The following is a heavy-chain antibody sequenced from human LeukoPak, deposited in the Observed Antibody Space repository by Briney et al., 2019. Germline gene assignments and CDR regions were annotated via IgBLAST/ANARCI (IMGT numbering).Heavy chain of an antibody. Sequence: KASETLSLTCTVSGGSISRGDFYCSWIRPRPGKGLEWNVDIYHSGITNYYPSLKIRVTMSVATSKNQFSLKLSSVTTADTTIYFCARQSGSGSGGYVNAFYICGEGTKVTVSS. CDR3: ARQSGSGSGGYVNAFYI. CDR2: IYHSGIT. CDR1: GGSISRGDFY. J-gene: IGHJ3*02. D-gene: IGHD5-12*01. V-gene: IGHV4-30-4*01.